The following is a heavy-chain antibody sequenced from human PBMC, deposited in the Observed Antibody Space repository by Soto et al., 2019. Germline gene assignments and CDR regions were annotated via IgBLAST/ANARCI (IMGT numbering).Heavy chain of an antibody. V-gene: IGHV3-7*03. J-gene: IGHJ4*02. Sequence: PGGSLRLSCAASGFTFSSYWMSWVRQAPGKGLEWVANIKQDGSGKYYVDSVKGRFTISRDNAKNSLYLQMNSLRAEDTAVYYCARDYKEYYDFWSGYYLDYWGQGTLVTVSS. CDR3: ARDYKEYYDFWSGYYLDY. CDR2: IKQDGSGK. D-gene: IGHD3-3*01. CDR1: GFTFSSYW.